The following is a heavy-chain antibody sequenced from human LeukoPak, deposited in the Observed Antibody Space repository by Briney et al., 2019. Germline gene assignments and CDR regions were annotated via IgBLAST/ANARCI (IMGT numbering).Heavy chain of an antibody. CDR2: ISYDGSNK. J-gene: IGHJ4*02. V-gene: IGHV3-30*04. CDR1: GFTFSSYA. D-gene: IGHD3-10*01. Sequence: GGSLRLSCAASGFTFSSYAMHWVRQAPGKGLEWVALISYDGSNKYYADSVEGRFTISRDNSKNTLYLQMNSLRAEDTAVYYCAKDNYGSSVYWGQGTLVTVSS. CDR3: AKDNYGSSVY.